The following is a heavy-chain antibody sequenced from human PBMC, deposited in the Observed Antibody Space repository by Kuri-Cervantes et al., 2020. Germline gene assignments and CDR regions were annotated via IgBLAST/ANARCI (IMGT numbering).Heavy chain of an antibody. Sequence: GESLKISCAASGFTFSSYWMSWARQAPGKGLEWVANIKQDGSEKYYVDSVKGRFTISRDNAKNSLYLQMNSLRAEDTAVYYCARGGNSSSWYWWFDPWGQGTLVTVSS. V-gene: IGHV3-7*01. D-gene: IGHD6-13*01. CDR2: IKQDGSEK. J-gene: IGHJ5*02. CDR3: ARGGNSSSWYWWFDP. CDR1: GFTFSSYW.